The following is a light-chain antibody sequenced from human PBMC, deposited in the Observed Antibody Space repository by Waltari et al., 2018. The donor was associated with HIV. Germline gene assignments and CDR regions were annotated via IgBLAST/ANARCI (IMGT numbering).Light chain of an antibody. Sequence: QSALTQPASVSGSPGQSITISCTGTSSDIGNYNLVSRYQQHPDKAPKHIIYEGIKRPSGVSNRISGSKSANTASLTISGLQAEDEADYYCCSYGGSSNWLFGGGTKLTVL. CDR2: EGI. CDR3: CSYGGSSNWL. J-gene: IGLJ2*01. V-gene: IGLV2-23*01. CDR1: SSDIGNYNL.